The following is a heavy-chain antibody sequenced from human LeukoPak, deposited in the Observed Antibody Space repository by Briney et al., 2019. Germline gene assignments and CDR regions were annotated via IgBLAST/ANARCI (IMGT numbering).Heavy chain of an antibody. CDR2: IVVGSGNT. V-gene: IGHV1-58*02. CDR3: ASGSSGYTPIDY. J-gene: IGHJ4*02. D-gene: IGHD3-22*01. CDR1: GFTFTSSA. Sequence: SVKVSCKASGFTFTSSAMQWVRQASGQRLEWIGWIVVGSGNTNYAQKFQERVTITRDMSTSTAYMELSSLRSEDTAVYYCASGSSGYTPIDYWGQGTLVTVSS.